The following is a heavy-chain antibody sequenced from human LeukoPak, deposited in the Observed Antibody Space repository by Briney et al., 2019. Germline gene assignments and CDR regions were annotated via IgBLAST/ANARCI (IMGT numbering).Heavy chain of an antibody. V-gene: IGHV3-23*01. CDR3: AKGPYYYDSSGYSRRWFDP. CDR1: GFTFSNYA. CDR2: ISSTGGRT. Sequence: GGSLRLSCAASGFTFSNYAMSWVRQAPGKGLEWVSAISSTGGRTYYADSVKGRFTISRDNSKNTLYLQMNSLRAEDTAVYYCAKGPYYYDSSGYSRRWFDPWGQGILVTVSS. D-gene: IGHD3-22*01. J-gene: IGHJ5*02.